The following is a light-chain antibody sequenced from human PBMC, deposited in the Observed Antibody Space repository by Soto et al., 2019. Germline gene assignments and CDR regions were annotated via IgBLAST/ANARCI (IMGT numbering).Light chain of an antibody. CDR2: EVS. CDR1: SSDVGGYNY. V-gene: IGLV2-8*01. CDR3: CSFVDTGTYL. Sequence: QSVLTQPPSASGSPGQSVTISCTGTSSDVGGYNYVSWYQQHPGKAPKLMIYEVSKRPSGVPDRFSGSKSGNTASLTVSGLQAEDEADYYCCSFVDTGTYLFGSGTKLTVL. J-gene: IGLJ1*01.